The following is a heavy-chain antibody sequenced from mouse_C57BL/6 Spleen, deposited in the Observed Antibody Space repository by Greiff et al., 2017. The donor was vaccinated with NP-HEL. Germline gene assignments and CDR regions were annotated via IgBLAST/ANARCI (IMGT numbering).Heavy chain of an antibody. CDR2: IHPNSGST. CDR1: GYTFTSYW. Sequence: QVQLQQPGAELVKPGASVKLSCTASGYTFTSYWMHWVKQRPGQGLEWIGMIHPNSGSTNYNEKFKSKATLTVDKSSSTAYMQLSSLTSEDSAVYYCASYDGYYGGFAYWGQGTLVTVSA. D-gene: IGHD2-3*01. J-gene: IGHJ3*01. V-gene: IGHV1-64*01. CDR3: ASYDGYYGGFAY.